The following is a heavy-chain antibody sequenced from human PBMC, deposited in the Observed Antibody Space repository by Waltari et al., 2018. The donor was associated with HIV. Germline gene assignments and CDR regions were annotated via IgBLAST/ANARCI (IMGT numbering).Heavy chain of an antibody. CDR3: ARGQAELRRGYNWFDP. J-gene: IGHJ5*02. CDR2: INHSGST. V-gene: IGHV4-34*01. Sequence: QVQLQQWGAGLLKPSETLSLTCAVYGGSFSGYYWSWIRQPPGKGLEWIGEINHSGSTNYNPSLKSRVTISVDTSKNQFSLKLSSVTAADTAVYYCARGQAELRRGYNWFDPLGQGTLVTVSS. CDR1: GGSFSGYY. D-gene: IGHD1-7*01.